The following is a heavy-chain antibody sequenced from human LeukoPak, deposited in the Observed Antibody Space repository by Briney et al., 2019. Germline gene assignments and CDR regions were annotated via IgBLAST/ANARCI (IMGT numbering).Heavy chain of an antibody. CDR1: GGSISSDY. J-gene: IGHJ4*02. CDR2: IYNTGSA. Sequence: SETLSLTCTVSGGSISSDYWSWIRQPPEKGLEWIGYIYNTGSANYNPSLRSRVTIPVDTSKNQFSLKLSSVTAADTAVYYCARYCSSPSSYGLLDSWGQGTLVTVSS. V-gene: IGHV4-59*01. CDR3: ARYCSSPSSYGLLDS. D-gene: IGHD2-2*01.